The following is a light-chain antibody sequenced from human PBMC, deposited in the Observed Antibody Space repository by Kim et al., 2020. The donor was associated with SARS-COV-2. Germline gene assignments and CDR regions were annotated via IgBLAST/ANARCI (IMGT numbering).Light chain of an antibody. V-gene: IGLV1-36*01. CDR3: ATWDDTVNGPV. J-gene: IGLJ3*02. CDR2: YDD. CDR1: GSNIGKND. Sequence: QSVLTQPPSVSEAPRQRVTISCSGSGSNIGKNDVNWYQQLQGKAPKLLIYYDDLLASGVSDRFSGSKSGTSASLAISGLQSDDEAHYYCATWDDTVNGPVFGGGTKVTVL.